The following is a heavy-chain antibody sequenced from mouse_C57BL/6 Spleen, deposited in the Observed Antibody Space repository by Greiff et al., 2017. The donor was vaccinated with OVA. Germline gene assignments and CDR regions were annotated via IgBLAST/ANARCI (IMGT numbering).Heavy chain of an antibody. CDR2: IHPNSGST. CDR3: ARSELDY. V-gene: IGHV1-64*01. J-gene: IGHJ2*01. Sequence: QVQLQQPGAELVKPGASGSLSGKASGYPFTSYGWHWGRRRPGQGLEWIGMIHPNSGSTNYNEKFKSKATLTVDKSSSTAYMQLSSLTSEDSAVYYCARSELDYWGQGTTLTVSS. CDR1: GYPFTSYG.